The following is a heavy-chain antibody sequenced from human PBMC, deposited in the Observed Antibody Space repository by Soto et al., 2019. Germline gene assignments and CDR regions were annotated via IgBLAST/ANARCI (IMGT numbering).Heavy chain of an antibody. CDR2: IYYSGST. D-gene: IGHD4-17*01. V-gene: IGHV4-59*08. CDR1: GGSISSYY. CDR3: ARRFNGDPYYFDY. Sequence: SETLSLTCTVSGGSISSYYWSWIRQPPGKGLEWIGYIYYSGSTNYNPSLKSRVTISVDTSKNQFSLKLSSVTAADTAVYYCARRFNGDPYYFDYWGQGTLVTVSS. J-gene: IGHJ4*02.